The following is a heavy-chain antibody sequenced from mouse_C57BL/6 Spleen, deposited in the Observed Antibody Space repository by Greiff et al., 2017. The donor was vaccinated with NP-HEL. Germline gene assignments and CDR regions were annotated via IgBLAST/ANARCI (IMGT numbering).Heavy chain of an antibody. J-gene: IGHJ1*03. CDR1: GYTFTDYY. CDR2: INPNNGGT. CDR3: ARWAPTGTDWYFDV. D-gene: IGHD4-1*02. V-gene: IGHV1-26*01. Sequence: EVQLQQSGPELVKPGASVKISCKASGYTFTDYYMNWVKQSHGKSLEWIGDINPNNGGTSYNQKFKGKATLTVDKSSSTAYMELRSLTSEDSAVYYCARWAPTGTDWYFDVWGTGTTVTVSS.